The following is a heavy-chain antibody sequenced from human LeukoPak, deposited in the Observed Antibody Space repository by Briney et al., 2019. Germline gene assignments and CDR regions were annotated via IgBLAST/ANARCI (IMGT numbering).Heavy chain of an antibody. CDR2: IYYSGST. V-gene: IGHV4-59*01. D-gene: IGHD4-17*01. CDR1: GGSISSYY. CDR3: ARVANDYGVANWFDP. J-gene: IGHJ5*02. Sequence: SETLSLTCTVSGGSISSYYWSWIRQPPGKGLEWIGYIYYSGSTNYNPSLKSRVTISVDTSKNKFSLKLSSVTAADTAVYYCARVANDYGVANWFDPWGQGTLVTVSS.